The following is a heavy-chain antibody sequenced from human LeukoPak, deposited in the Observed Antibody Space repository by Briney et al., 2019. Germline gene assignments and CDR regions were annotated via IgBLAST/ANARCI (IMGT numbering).Heavy chain of an antibody. CDR1: EYSFTTYW. Sequence: GESLKISCKGSEYSFTTYWIAWVRQMPGKGLEWMGIIYPGDSDTKYSPSFQGQVTISADKSISTAYLQWSSLKASDTAMYYCARHISIGSSPADYWGQGTLVTVSS. D-gene: IGHD6-13*01. CDR2: IYPGDSDT. V-gene: IGHV5-51*01. J-gene: IGHJ4*02. CDR3: ARHISIGSSPADY.